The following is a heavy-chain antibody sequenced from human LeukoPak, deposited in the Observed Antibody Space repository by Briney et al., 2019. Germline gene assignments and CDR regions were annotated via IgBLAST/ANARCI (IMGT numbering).Heavy chain of an antibody. CDR1: GFTFSNFA. J-gene: IGHJ4*02. D-gene: IGHD5-18*01. CDR2: ISGSGGST. CDR3: AKDRGSGYTYGYGDY. Sequence: PGGSLRLSCAASGFTFSNFAMNWVRQTPGEGLEWVSAISGSGGSTYYADSVKGRFTISRDNSKNTLFLHMDSLRAEDTAIYYCAKDRGSGYTYGYGDYWGQGAQVTVSS. V-gene: IGHV3-23*01.